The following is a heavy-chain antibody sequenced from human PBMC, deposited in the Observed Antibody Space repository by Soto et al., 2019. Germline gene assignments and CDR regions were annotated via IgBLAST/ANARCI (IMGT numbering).Heavy chain of an antibody. CDR1: GFTFSGSA. CDR2: IRSKANDYAT. J-gene: IGHJ5*02. CDR3: AKDLTRQLAYWLDP. V-gene: IGHV3-73*01. Sequence: GESLKISCAASGFTFSGSAMHWVRQASGKGLEWVGRIRSKANDYATAYTGSVKGRFIISRDDSKNTAYLQMNSLRTEDTALYYCAKDLTRQLAYWLDPWGQGTQVTVSS. D-gene: IGHD6-6*01.